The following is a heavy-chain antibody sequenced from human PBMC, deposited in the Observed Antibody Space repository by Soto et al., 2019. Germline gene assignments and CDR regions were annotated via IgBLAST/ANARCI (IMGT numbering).Heavy chain of an antibody. CDR2: ISDSGHYI. CDR1: GFTFSTYG. CDR3: ARSGLALPYSASHWFDP. J-gene: IGHJ5*02. Sequence: EVQLVESGGGLVKPGWSLRLSCAASGFTFSTYGMNWVRQAPGKGLEWLSSISDSGHYIYYADSVKGRFTISRDNAKNSLFLQINSLRGEDTAVYYCARSGLALPYSASHWFDPWCHGTLVTVSS. D-gene: IGHD3-22*01. V-gene: IGHV3-21*01.